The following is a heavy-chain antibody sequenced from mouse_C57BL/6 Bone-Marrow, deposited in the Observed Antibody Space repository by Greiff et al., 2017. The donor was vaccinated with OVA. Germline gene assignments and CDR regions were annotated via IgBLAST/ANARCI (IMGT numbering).Heavy chain of an antibody. J-gene: IGHJ2*01. D-gene: IGHD1-1*01. V-gene: IGHV1-64*01. CDR1: GYTFTSYW. CDR3: ARRITTVAGDY. Sequence: QVQLQQPGAELVKPGASVKLSCKASGYTFTSYWMHWVKQRPGQGLAWIGMIHPNSGSTNYNEKFKSKATLTVDKSSSTAYMQLSSLTSEDAAVYYCARRITTVAGDYWGQGTTLTVSS. CDR2: IHPNSGST.